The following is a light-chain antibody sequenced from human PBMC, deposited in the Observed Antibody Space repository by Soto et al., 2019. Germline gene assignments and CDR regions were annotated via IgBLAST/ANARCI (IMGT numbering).Light chain of an antibody. CDR3: ATWDSSLSAGV. J-gene: IGLJ1*01. CDR2: ENN. V-gene: IGLV1-51*02. Sequence: QAVVTQPPSVSAAPGQTVTISCSGGSSNIGNNYVSWYQQLPGTAPKLLIYENNKRPSGIPDRFSGSKSGTSATLGITGLQTGDEADYYCATWDSSLSAGVFGTGTKLTVL. CDR1: SSNIGNNY.